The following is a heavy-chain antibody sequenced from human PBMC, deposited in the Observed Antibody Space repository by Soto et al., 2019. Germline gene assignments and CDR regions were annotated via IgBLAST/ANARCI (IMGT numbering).Heavy chain of an antibody. CDR3: ARVTVARTYYYGSGSYPRGGTPYYYYGMDV. CDR2: VYYSGSI. CDR1: GGSVRSGNYY. D-gene: IGHD3-10*01. V-gene: IGHV4-61*01. J-gene: IGHJ6*02. Sequence: SETLSLTCTVSGGSVRSGNYYWTWIRQPPGKGLEWIGFVYYSGSINYNPSLKSRATISLDTSKNQFSLKLSSVTAADTAVYYCARVTVARTYYYGSGSYPRGGTPYYYYGMDVWGQGTTVTVSS.